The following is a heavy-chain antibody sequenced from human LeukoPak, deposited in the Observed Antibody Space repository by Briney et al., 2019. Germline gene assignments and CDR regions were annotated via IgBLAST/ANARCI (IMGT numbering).Heavy chain of an antibody. CDR3: AREMQLAYFDY. CDR2: INHSGST. J-gene: IGHJ4*02. V-gene: IGHV4-34*01. D-gene: IGHD6-6*01. CDR1: GGSFSGYY. Sequence: SETLSLTCAVYGGSFSGYYWSWIRQPPGKGLEWIGEINHSGSTNYNPSLKSRVTISVDTSKNQFSLKLSSVTAADTAVYYCAREMQLAYFDYWGQGTLVTVSS.